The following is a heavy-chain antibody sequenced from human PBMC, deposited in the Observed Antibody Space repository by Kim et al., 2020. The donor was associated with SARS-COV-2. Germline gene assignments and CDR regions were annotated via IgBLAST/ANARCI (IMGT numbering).Heavy chain of an antibody. CDR3: ASQGENGYSSGWYGLDY. D-gene: IGHD6-19*01. CDR2: IKQDGSEK. Sequence: GGSLRLSCAASGFTFSSYWMSWVRQAPGKGLEWVANIKQDGSEKYYVDSVKGRFTISRDNAKNSLYLQMNSLRAEDTAVYYCASQGENGYSSGWYGLDYWGQGTLVTVSS. V-gene: IGHV3-7*01. CDR1: GFTFSSYW. J-gene: IGHJ4*02.